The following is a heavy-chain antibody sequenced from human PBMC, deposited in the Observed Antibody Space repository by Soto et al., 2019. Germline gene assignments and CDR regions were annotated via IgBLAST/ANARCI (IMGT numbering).Heavy chain of an antibody. Sequence: QVQLVQSGAEVKKPGASVKVSCKASGYTFTSYAMHWVRQAPGQRLEWMGWINAGNGNTKYSQKLQGRVTITRDTSASTAYMELSSLRSEDTAVYYCAREVMQQLGPYYYYYGMDVWGQGTTVTVSS. D-gene: IGHD6-13*01. CDR1: GYTFTSYA. CDR3: AREVMQQLGPYYYYYGMDV. J-gene: IGHJ6*02. V-gene: IGHV1-3*01. CDR2: INAGNGNT.